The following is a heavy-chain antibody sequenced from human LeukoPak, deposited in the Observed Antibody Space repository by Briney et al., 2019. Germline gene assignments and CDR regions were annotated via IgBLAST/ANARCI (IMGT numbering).Heavy chain of an antibody. CDR1: GGSISSSSYY. D-gene: IGHD3-10*01. J-gene: IGHJ4*02. Sequence: SETLSLTCTVSGGSISSSSYYWGWIRQPPGKGLEWIGSIYYSGSTYYNPSLKSRVTISVDTSKNQFSLKLSSVTAADTAVYYCARARYLWFGELLSDYWGQGTLVTVSS. CDR3: ARARYLWFGELLSDY. V-gene: IGHV4-39*01. CDR2: IYYSGST.